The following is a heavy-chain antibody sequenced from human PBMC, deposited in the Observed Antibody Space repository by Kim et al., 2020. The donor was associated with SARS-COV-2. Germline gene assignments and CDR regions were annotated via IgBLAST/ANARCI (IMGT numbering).Heavy chain of an antibody. CDR1: GFTFSTYN. D-gene: IGHD3-10*02. CDR2: ISSGGRYI. V-gene: IGHV3-21*01. CDR3: AREESGEYAEYMFSNYYYYGMDV. Sequence: GGSLRLSCAASGFTFSTYNMNWVRQAPGKGLEWVSCISSGGRYIYYADSVKGRFTISSDNAKNSLYLQMNSLRAEDTAVYYCAREESGEYAEYMFSNYYYYGMDVWGQGTTVTVSS. J-gene: IGHJ6*02.